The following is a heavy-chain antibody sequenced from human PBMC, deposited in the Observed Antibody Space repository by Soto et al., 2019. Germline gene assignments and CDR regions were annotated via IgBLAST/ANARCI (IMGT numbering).Heavy chain of an antibody. CDR3: ARVKAYTVGAFDI. CDR1: GYGFTSYD. V-gene: IGHV1-8*01. D-gene: IGHD3-16*01. CDR2: MNPNSGNT. Sequence: GASVTVSWKASGYGFTSYDINWVRQATGQGLEWMGWMNPNSGNTGYAQKFQGRVTMTRNTSISTAYMELSSLRSEDTAVYYCARVKAYTVGAFDIWGQGTMVTVSS. J-gene: IGHJ3*02.